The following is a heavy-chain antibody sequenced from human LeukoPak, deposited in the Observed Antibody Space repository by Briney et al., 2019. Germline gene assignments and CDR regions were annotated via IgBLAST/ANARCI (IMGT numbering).Heavy chain of an antibody. D-gene: IGHD6-13*01. CDR3: GGAATGTVGWFDP. CDR1: GGSISSNSDY. CDR2: IYYSGTA. V-gene: IGHV4-39*01. J-gene: IGHJ5*02. Sequence: SETLSLTCTVSGGSISSNSDYWGWIRQPPGKGLEWIGSIYYSGTASYNPSLKSRVTISVDTSKNQFSLMLSSVTAADTAVYYCGGAATGTVGWFDPWGQGTLVTVSS.